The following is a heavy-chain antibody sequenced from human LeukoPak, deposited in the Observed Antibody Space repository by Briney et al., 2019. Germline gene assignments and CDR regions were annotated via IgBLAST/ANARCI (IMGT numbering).Heavy chain of an antibody. V-gene: IGHV3-9*01. CDR1: GFTFDDYA. CDR2: ISWNSGSI. Sequence: GGSLRLSCAASGFTFDDYAMHWVRQAPGKGLEWVSGISWNSGSIGYADSVKGRFTISRDNAKNSLYLQMNSLRAEDTALYYCAKDYYASGSYYNRGAFDIWGQGTMVTVSS. CDR3: AKDYYASGSYYNRGAFDI. J-gene: IGHJ3*02. D-gene: IGHD3-10*01.